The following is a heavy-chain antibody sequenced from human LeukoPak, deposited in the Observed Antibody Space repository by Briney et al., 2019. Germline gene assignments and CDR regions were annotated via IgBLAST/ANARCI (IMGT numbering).Heavy chain of an antibody. CDR2: IYPGDSDT. CDR1: GYSFTSYW. Sequence: GESLKISRKGSGYSFTSYWIGWVRQMPGKGLEWMGIIYPGDSDTRYSPSFQGQVTISADKSISTAYLQWSSLKASDTAMYYCARQGYSGYDYYYYYYMDVWGKGTTVTVSS. V-gene: IGHV5-51*01. J-gene: IGHJ6*03. D-gene: IGHD5-12*01. CDR3: ARQGYSGYDYYYYYYMDV.